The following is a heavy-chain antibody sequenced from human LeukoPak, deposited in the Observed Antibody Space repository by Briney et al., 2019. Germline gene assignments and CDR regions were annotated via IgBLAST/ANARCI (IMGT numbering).Heavy chain of an antibody. CDR2: INHSGST. CDR1: GGSFSGYY. V-gene: IGHV4-34*01. CDR3: ARGRVTVTTWGRFDY. Sequence: SETLSLTCAVYGGSFSGYYWSWIRQPPGKGLEWIGEINHSGSTNYNPSLKSRVTISVDTSKNQFSLKLSSVTAADTAVYYCARGRVTVTTWGRFDYWGQGTLVTVSS. D-gene: IGHD4-17*01. J-gene: IGHJ4*02.